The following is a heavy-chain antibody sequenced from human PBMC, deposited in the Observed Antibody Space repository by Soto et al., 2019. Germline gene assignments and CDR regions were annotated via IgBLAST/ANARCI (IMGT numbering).Heavy chain of an antibody. D-gene: IGHD3-16*01. CDR3: AHSFGVYVFPF. CDR2: IYWNDDK. Sequence: GSGPTLVNPTQTLTLTCTFSGFSLSTSGVGVGWIRQPPGKALEWLALIYWNDDKRYCPSLKSRLTITKDTSKNQVVLTMTKMDIVDTATYFCAHSFGVYVFPFGGQETMVTVSS. CDR1: GFSLSTSGVG. J-gene: IGHJ4*02. V-gene: IGHV2-5*01.